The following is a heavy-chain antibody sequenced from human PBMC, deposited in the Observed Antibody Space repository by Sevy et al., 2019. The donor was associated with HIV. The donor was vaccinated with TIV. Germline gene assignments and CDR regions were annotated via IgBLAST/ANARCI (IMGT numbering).Heavy chain of an antibody. CDR3: ARHGGVSFYYGSSGPTPRGGYFDS. Sequence: SETLSLTCTVSGGSISSGSHYWGWIRQPPGKGLEWTGSIYFSGGTYYNPSLKSRVTISVDTSKNQFSLKQSSVTAADSSVYYCARHGGVSFYYGSSGPTPRGGYFDSWGQGTLVTVSS. J-gene: IGHJ4*02. D-gene: IGHD3-22*01. V-gene: IGHV4-39*01. CDR2: IYFSGGT. CDR1: GGSISSGSHY.